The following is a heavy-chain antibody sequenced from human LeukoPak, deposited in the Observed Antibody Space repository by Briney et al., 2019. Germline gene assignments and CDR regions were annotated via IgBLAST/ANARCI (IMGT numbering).Heavy chain of an antibody. CDR3: AREGGSGSYLEY. Sequence: GGSLRLSCAASGFTLSSYSMNWVRQAPGKELEWVSYISSSSSSIHYADSVKGRFTISRDTAKNSLYLQMNSLRAEDTAVYYCAREGGSGSYLEYWGQGTLVTVSS. CDR2: ISSSSSSI. CDR1: GFTLSSYS. D-gene: IGHD3-10*01. V-gene: IGHV3-48*04. J-gene: IGHJ4*02.